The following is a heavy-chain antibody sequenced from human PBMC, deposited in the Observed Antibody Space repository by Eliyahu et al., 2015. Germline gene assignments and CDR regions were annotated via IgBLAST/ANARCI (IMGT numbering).Heavy chain of an antibody. D-gene: IGHD2/OR15-2a*01. V-gene: IGHV3-33*01. Sequence: VQPGRSLRLSCAASGFTFSSYGMHWVRQAPGKGLEWVAVIWYDGSNKYYADSVKGRFTISRDNSKNTLYLQMNSLRAEDTAVYYCARVFYAHYYYYMDVWGKGTTVTVSS. CDR2: IWYDGSNK. CDR3: ARVFYAHYYYYMDV. J-gene: IGHJ6*03. CDR1: GFTFSSYG.